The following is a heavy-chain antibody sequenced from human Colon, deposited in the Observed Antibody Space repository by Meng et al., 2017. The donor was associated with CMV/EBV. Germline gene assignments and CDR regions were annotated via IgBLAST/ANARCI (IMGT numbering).Heavy chain of an antibody. V-gene: IGHV3-30*07. Sequence: TCSSFALQWVRQAPGKGLQWVILISYDGSDKWYPDSVKGRFTISRDNSKNILYLQMSGLRAEDTAVYYCAKDACSTTSCNSPRYFDYWGQGTLVTVSS. CDR3: AKDACSTTSCNSPRYFDY. J-gene: IGHJ4*02. D-gene: IGHD2-2*02. CDR1: TCSSFA. CDR2: ISYDGSDK.